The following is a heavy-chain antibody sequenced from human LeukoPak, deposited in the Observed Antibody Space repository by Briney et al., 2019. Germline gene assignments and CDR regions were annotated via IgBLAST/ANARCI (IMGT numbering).Heavy chain of an antibody. Sequence: GGSLRLSCAASGFTFSSYAMSWVRQAPGEGLEWVSAISGSDGSTYYADSVKGRFTISRDNSKNTLYLQMDSLRAEDTAVYYCASTYYYDSSGYELSFDPWGQGTLVTVSS. J-gene: IGHJ5*02. CDR3: ASTYYYDSSGYELSFDP. V-gene: IGHV3-23*01. CDR2: ISGSDGST. D-gene: IGHD3-22*01. CDR1: GFTFSSYA.